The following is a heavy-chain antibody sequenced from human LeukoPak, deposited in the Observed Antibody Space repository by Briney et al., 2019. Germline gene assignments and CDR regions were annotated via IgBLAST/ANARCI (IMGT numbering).Heavy chain of an antibody. J-gene: IGHJ4*02. V-gene: IGHV4-39*07. CDR1: GGSISSSNYY. D-gene: IGHD4-17*01. CDR3: ARDGVSYGDYGFDY. Sequence: KPSETLSLTCTVSGGSISSSNYYWGWIRQPPGKGLEWIGNIYYSGSTYYNPSFKSRLTISVDTSKNQFSLKLSSVAAADTAVYYCARDGVSYGDYGFDYWGLGTLVTVSS. CDR2: IYYSGST.